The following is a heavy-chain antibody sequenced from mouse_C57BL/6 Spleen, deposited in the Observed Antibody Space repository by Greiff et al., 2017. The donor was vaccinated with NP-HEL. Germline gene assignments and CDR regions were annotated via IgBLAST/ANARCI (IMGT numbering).Heavy chain of an antibody. CDR1: GYTFTSYT. Sequence: VQLVESGAELARPGASVKMSCKASGYTFTSYTMHWVKQRPGQGLEWIGYINPSSGYTKYNQKFKDKATLTADKSSSTAYMQLSSLTSEDSAVYYCARSDGFAYWGQGTLVTVSA. V-gene: IGHV1-4*01. J-gene: IGHJ3*01. CDR3: ARSDGFAY. CDR2: INPSSGYT.